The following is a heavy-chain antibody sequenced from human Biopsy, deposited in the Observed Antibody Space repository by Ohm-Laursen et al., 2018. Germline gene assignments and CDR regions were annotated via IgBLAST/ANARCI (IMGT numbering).Heavy chain of an antibody. V-gene: IGHV4-38-2*01. CDR1: GYSVTNDYY. CDR2: IYYDGIT. D-gene: IGHD5-12*01. Sequence: GTLSLTCAVSGYSVTNDYYWGWIRQPPGKGLEWIGNIYYDGITYYNPSLKSRVALSVDTSKNQFSLGLTSVTAADTAVYYRARVAGGYAYYYGMDVWGQGTTVMVSS. CDR3: ARVAGGYAYYYGMDV. J-gene: IGHJ6*02.